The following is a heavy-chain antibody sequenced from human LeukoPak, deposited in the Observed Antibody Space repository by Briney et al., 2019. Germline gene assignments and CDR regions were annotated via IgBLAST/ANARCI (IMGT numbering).Heavy chain of an antibody. Sequence: AGGSLRLSCAASGFTFSSYSMNWVRQAPGKGLEWASSISSSSSSYIYYADSVKGRFTISRDNAKNSLYLQMNSLRAEDTAVYYCARGHYDFWSGPYFDYWGQGTLVTVSS. J-gene: IGHJ4*02. D-gene: IGHD3-3*01. CDR2: ISSSSSSYI. CDR1: GFTFSSYS. V-gene: IGHV3-21*01. CDR3: ARGHYDFWSGPYFDY.